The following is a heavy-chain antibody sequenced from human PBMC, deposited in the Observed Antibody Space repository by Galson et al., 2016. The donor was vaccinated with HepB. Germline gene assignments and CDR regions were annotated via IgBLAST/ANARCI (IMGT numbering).Heavy chain of an antibody. CDR1: GGSISSGGYY. CDR2: IYYSGST. V-gene: IGHV4-31*03. Sequence: TLSLTCTVSGGSISSGGYYWSWIRQHPGKGLEYIGYIYYSGSTHYSPSLESRVSMSVDTSDNQFSLTLRSVTAADTAVYYCARGSPTMVGLDYWGQGTLVTVSS. J-gene: IGHJ4*02. CDR3: ARGSPTMVGLDY. D-gene: IGHD4-23*01.